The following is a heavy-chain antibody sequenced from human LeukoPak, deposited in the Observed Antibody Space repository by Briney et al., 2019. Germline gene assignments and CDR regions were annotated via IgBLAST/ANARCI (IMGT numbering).Heavy chain of an antibody. V-gene: IGHV3-21*01. J-gene: IGHJ6*02. CDR2: ISSSSSYI. D-gene: IGHD5-18*01. CDR1: GFTFSSYS. Sequence: GGSLRLSCAASGFTFSSYSMNWVRQAPGKGLEWVSSISSSSSYIYYADSVKGRFTISRDNAKNSLYLQMNSLRAKDTAVYYCARDGYSYGLSQLDVWGQGTTVTVSS. CDR3: ARDGYSYGLSQLDV.